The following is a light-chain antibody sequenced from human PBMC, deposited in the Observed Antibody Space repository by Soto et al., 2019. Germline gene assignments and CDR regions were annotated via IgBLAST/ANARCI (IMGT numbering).Light chain of an antibody. CDR1: QSVLYSSNNKNY. Sequence: DIVMTQSPDSLAVSLGERATINCKSSQSVLYSSNNKNYLAWYQQKPGLPPKLLIYWASTRESGVPDRFSGSGSGTDFTLTISSLQAEDVAVYYCQQYYITPETFGQGTKLEIK. V-gene: IGKV4-1*01. CDR2: WAS. J-gene: IGKJ2*01. CDR3: QQYYITPET.